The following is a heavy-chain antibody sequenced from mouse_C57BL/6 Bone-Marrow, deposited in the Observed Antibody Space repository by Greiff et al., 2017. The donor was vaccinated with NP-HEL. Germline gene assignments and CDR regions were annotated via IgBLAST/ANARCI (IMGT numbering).Heavy chain of an antibody. V-gene: IGHV5-16*01. CDR3: ARDGYYGSWGYFDV. D-gene: IGHD1-1*01. J-gene: IGHJ1*03. CDR2: INYDGSST. Sequence: DVMLVESEGGLVQPGSSMKLSCTASGFTFSDYYMAWVRQVPEKGLEWVANINYDGSSTYYLDSLKSRFIISRDNAKNILYLQMSSLKSEDTATYYCARDGYYGSWGYFDVWGTGTTVTVSS. CDR1: GFTFSDYY.